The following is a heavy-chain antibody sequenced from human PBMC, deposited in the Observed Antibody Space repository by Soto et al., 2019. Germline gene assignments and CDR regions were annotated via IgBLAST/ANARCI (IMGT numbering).Heavy chain of an antibody. J-gene: IGHJ6*02. CDR3: AGSYSGGWYYGMDV. CDR1: GYTFSDNG. V-gene: IGHV1-69*13. D-gene: IGHD1-26*01. CDR2: IIPIFGTA. Sequence: LGPQVKVSCKASGYTFSDNGISWVRQAPGQGLEWMGGIIPIFGTANYAQKFQGRVTITADESTSTAYMELSSLRSEDTAVYYCAGSYSGGWYYGMDVWGQGTTVTVSS.